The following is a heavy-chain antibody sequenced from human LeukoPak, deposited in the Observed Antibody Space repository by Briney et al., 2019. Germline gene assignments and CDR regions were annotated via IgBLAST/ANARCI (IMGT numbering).Heavy chain of an antibody. D-gene: IGHD4-17*01. J-gene: IGHJ4*02. CDR1: GGSFSGYY. Sequence: PSETLSLTCAVYGGSFSGYYWSWIRQPPGKGPEWIGEINHSGSTNYNPSLKSRVTISVDTSKNQFSLKLSSVTAADTAVYYCARDQYGDYFGFDYWGQGTLVTVSS. V-gene: IGHV4-34*01. CDR2: INHSGST. CDR3: ARDQYGDYFGFDY.